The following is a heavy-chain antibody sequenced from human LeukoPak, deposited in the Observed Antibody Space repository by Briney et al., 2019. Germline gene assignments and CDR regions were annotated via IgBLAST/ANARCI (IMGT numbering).Heavy chain of an antibody. CDR1: GYSFTSYW. CDR3: ARQGPTYYYDSSGYYLPGY. D-gene: IGHD3-22*01. V-gene: IGHV5-51*01. J-gene: IGHJ4*02. Sequence: GESLKISCKGSGYSFTSYWIGWVRQMPGKGLEWMGIIYPGDSDTRYSPSLQGQVTISADKSISTAYLQWSSLKASDTAMYYCARQGPTYYYDSSGYYLPGYWGQGTLVTVSS. CDR2: IYPGDSDT.